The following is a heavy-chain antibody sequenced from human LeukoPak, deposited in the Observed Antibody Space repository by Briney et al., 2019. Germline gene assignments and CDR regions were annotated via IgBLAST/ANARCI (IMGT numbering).Heavy chain of an antibody. Sequence: GGSLRLSCSASGFVFSIYTMYWVRQTPGKGPEYVSTISGSGNGFSIYYADSVKGRFSISRDDSKSILYLQMNGLRSEDTAVYYCVKDFGRVRGTPDSWGQGTLVTVSS. CDR3: VKDFGRVRGTPDS. CDR1: GFVFSIYT. CDR2: ISGSGNGFSI. V-gene: IGHV3-64D*06. J-gene: IGHJ4*02. D-gene: IGHD3-16*01.